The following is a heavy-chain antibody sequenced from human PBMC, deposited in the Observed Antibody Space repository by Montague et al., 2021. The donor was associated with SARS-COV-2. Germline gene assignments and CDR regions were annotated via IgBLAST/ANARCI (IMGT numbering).Heavy chain of an antibody. D-gene: IGHD6-13*01. CDR1: GFSLSTSGVG. CDR2: IYWDDDK. Sequence: PALVKPTQTLTLTCTSSGFSLSTSGVGVGWIRQPPGKALEWLALIYWDDDKRYSPSLKSRLTITKDTSKNQVVLTMTNMDPVDTATYYCAHRIGIAAVSDGLRCDPWGQGTLVTVSS. CDR3: AHRIGIAAVSDGLRCDP. V-gene: IGHV2-5*02. J-gene: IGHJ5*02.